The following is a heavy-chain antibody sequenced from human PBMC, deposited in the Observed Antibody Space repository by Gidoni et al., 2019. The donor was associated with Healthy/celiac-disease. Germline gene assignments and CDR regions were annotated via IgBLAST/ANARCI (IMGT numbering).Heavy chain of an antibody. CDR2: INAGNGNT. J-gene: IGHJ3*02. Sequence: QVQLVQSGAEVKKPGASVTVSCKASGYTFTSYAMHWVRQAPGQRLEWMGWINAGNGNTKYSQEFQGRVTITRDTSASTAYMELSSLRSEDTAVYYCAREEGGLARYYGSGSSGAFDIWGQGTMVTVSS. CDR3: AREEGGLARYYGSGSSGAFDI. D-gene: IGHD3-10*01. V-gene: IGHV1-3*01. CDR1: GYTFTSYA.